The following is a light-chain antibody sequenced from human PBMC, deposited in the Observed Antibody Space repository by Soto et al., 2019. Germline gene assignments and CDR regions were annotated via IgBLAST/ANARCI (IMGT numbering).Light chain of an antibody. V-gene: IGKV3-15*01. CDR2: DAS. CDR1: QTVNSQ. CDR3: QHYNIWPHT. J-gene: IGKJ2*01. Sequence: EIEMTQSPATLSVSPGERATLSCRASQTVNSQLAWYQQKPGQAPRLLIYDASTMDSGIPARFSGSGSGTEFTLTISSLQSEDFAVYYCQHYNIWPHTFGQGTKLEIK.